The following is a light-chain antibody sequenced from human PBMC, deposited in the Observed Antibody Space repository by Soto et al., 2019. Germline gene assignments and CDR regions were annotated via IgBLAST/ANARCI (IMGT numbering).Light chain of an antibody. CDR3: NSYTSSATVV. J-gene: IGLJ2*01. CDR2: GVS. Sequence: QSALTQPASVSGSPGQSITISFTGTSSDVGGYNYVSLYQQHPGKAPKLMIYGVSNRPSGVSNRFSGSKSGNTASLTISGLQAEDEADYYSNSYTSSATVVFGGGTKLTVL. V-gene: IGLV2-14*01. CDR1: SSDVGGYNY.